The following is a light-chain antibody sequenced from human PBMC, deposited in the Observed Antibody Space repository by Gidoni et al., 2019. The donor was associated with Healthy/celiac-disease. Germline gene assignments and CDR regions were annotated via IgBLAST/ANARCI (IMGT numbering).Light chain of an antibody. J-gene: IGKJ5*01. V-gene: IGKV3-20*01. CDR2: GAS. Sequence: EIVLTQSPGTLSLSPGERAPLSCRASQSVISSYLAWYQQKPGQAPRLLIYGASSRATGIPDRFSGSGSGTDFTLTISRLEPEDFAVYYCQQYGSSLITFGQGTRLEIK. CDR1: QSVISSY. CDR3: QQYGSSLIT.